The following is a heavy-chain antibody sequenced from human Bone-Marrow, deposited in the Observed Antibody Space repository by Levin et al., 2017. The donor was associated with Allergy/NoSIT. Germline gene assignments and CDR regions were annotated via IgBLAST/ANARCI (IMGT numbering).Heavy chain of an antibody. Sequence: GASVKVSCKASGSTFSSYDVNWVRQASGQGIEWLGWMNFNSGNTGYAQKFQGRITMTRDTSTNTAYMELSSLKSDDTALYFCARVNGASWFGPWGQGTLVTVSS. CDR1: GSTFSSYD. J-gene: IGHJ5*02. CDR2: MNFNSGNT. D-gene: IGHD2-8*01. CDR3: ARVNGASWFGP. V-gene: IGHV1-8*01.